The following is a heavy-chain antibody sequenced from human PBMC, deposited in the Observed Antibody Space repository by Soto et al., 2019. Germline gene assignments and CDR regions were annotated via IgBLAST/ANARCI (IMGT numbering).Heavy chain of an antibody. V-gene: IGHV4-34*01. CDR2: SKRSGNT. J-gene: IGHJ3*02. CDR3: ARGLTTVYLMRRYYAFDI. D-gene: IGHD2-21*01. CDR1: GGYFHDDY. Sequence: QVQLQQWGAGLLKPSEPLSLTCGVYGGYFHDDYWSGIRQSPGKGLEWIGESKRSGNTYYNPSLGSRVSTSIDLSKNQFSLSLTSVTAADTAGYYCARGLTTVYLMRRYYAFDIWGQGTMVTVSS.